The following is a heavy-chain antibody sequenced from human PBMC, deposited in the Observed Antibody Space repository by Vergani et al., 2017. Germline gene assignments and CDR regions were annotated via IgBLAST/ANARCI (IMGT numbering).Heavy chain of an antibody. J-gene: IGHJ6*02. V-gene: IGHV3-48*04. CDR3: AREEVVDNYYYYGMDV. D-gene: IGHD3-22*01. Sequence: EVQLVESGGGLVQPGGSLRLSCAASGFTFSSYSMNWVRQAPGKGLEWVSYISSSSSTIYYADSVKGRFTISRDNAKNSLYLQMNSLRAEDTAVYYCAREEVVDNYYYYGMDVWGQGSTVSVSS. CDR1: GFTFSSYS. CDR2: ISSSSSTI.